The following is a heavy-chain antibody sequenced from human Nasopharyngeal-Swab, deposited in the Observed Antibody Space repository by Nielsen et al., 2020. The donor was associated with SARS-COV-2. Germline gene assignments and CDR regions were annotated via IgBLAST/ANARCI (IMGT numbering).Heavy chain of an antibody. J-gene: IGHJ6*02. CDR2: IYYSGST. V-gene: IGHV4-4*02. CDR3: ARDSFYGMDV. Sequence: VRQAPGKGLEWIGEIYYSGSTYYNPSLKSRVTISVDTSKNQFSLKLSSVTAADTAVYYCARDSFYGMDVWGQGTTVTVSS.